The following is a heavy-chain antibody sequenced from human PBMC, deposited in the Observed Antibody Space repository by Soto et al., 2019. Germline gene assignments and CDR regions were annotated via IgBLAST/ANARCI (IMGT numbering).Heavy chain of an antibody. D-gene: IGHD6-19*01. Sequence: GGSLRLSCAASGFTFSSYGMHWVRQAPGKGLEWVAVIWYDGSNKYYADSVKGRFTISRDNSKNTLNLQMNSLRAEDTAVYYCARAGGSGWYIHWFDPWGQGTLVTVSS. CDR1: GFTFSSYG. CDR3: ARAGGSGWYIHWFDP. CDR2: IWYDGSNK. J-gene: IGHJ5*02. V-gene: IGHV3-33*01.